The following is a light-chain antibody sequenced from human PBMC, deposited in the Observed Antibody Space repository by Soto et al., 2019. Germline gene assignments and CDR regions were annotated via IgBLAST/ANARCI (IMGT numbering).Light chain of an antibody. CDR1: ISNIGSNY. V-gene: IGLV1-47*02. J-gene: IGLJ1*01. CDR3: AAWDDSLSGLYV. Sequence: QSVLTQPASASGTPGQRFTISCSGSISNIGSNYVYWYQQLPGTAPKLLIYSNNQRPSGVPDRFSGSKSGTSASLAISGLRSEDEDDYYCAAWDDSLSGLYVFGTGTKVTV. CDR2: SNN.